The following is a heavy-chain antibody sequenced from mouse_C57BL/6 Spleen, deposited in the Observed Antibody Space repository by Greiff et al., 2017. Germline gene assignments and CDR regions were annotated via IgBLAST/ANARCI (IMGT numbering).Heavy chain of an antibody. CDR1: GYTFTSYW. CDR3: ARGLYYSEV. J-gene: IGHJ1*03. Sequence: QVQLQQPGAELVMPGASVKLSCKASGYTFTSYWMHWVKQRPGQGLEWIGEIDPSDSYTNYNQKFKGKSTLTVDKSSSTAYMQLSSLTSEDSAVYYCARGLYYSEVWGTGTTVTVSS. CDR2: IDPSDSYT. D-gene: IGHD1-1*01. V-gene: IGHV1-69*01.